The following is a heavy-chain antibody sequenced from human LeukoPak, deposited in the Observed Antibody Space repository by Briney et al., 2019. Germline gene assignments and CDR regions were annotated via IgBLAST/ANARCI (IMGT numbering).Heavy chain of an antibody. D-gene: IGHD6-13*01. V-gene: IGHV3-30*18. Sequence: GGSLRLSCAASGSTFSSYGMHWVRQAPGKGLEWVAVISYDGSNKYYADSVKGRFTISRDNSKNTLYLQMNSLRAEDTAVYYCAKDLYSSSCDYWGQGTLVTVSS. J-gene: IGHJ4*02. CDR1: GSTFSSYG. CDR2: ISYDGSNK. CDR3: AKDLYSSSCDY.